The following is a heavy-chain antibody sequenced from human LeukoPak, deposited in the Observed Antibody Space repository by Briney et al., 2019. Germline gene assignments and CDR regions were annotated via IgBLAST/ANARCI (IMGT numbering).Heavy chain of an antibody. V-gene: IGHV3-11*01. J-gene: IGHJ6*03. CDR1: GFTFSDYY. D-gene: IGHD6-6*01. CDR2: ISSSGSTI. Sequence: PGESLRLSCAASGFTFSDYYMSWIRQAPGKGLEWVSYISSSGSTIYYADSVKGRFTISRDNAKNSLYLQMNSLRAEDTAVYYCARVGSYSSSSYYYYYMDVWGKGTTVTVSS. CDR3: ARVGSYSSSSYYYYYMDV.